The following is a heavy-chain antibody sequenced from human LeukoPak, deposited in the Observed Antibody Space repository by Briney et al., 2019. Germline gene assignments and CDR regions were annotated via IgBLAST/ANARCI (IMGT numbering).Heavy chain of an antibody. CDR3: AKLYYDFWSGYSPLDY. V-gene: IGHV3-30*18. CDR1: GFTFSSYG. CDR2: ISYDGSNK. Sequence: PGGSLRLSYAASGFTFSSYGMHWVRQAPGKGLEWVAVISYDGSNKYYADSVKGRFTISRDNSKNTLYLQMNSLRAEDTAVYYCAKLYYDFWSGYSPLDYWGQGTLVTVSS. D-gene: IGHD3-3*01. J-gene: IGHJ4*02.